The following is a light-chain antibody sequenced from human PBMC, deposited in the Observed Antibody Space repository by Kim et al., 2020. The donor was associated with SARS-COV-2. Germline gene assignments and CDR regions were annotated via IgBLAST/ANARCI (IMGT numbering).Light chain of an antibody. J-gene: IGKJ1*01. Sequence: SPGERAPLSCRASQSVSSYFAWYQQKPGQAPTLLIYDASNRATGIPARFSGSGSATDFTLTISSLEPEDFAVYYCQQRSNWPPWTFGQGTKVEIK. CDR2: DAS. CDR1: QSVSSY. V-gene: IGKV3-11*01. CDR3: QQRSNWPPWT.